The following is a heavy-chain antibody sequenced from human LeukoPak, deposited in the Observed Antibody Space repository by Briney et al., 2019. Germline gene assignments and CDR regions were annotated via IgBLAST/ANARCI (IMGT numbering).Heavy chain of an antibody. CDR3: ARVRAYNWNQRVDYYYYMDV. J-gene: IGHJ6*03. V-gene: IGHV4-39*07. CDR2: INHSGST. D-gene: IGHD1-20*01. CDR1: GGSISSGSYY. Sequence: SQTLSLTCTVSGGSISSGSYYWSWIRQPPGKGLEWIGEINHSGSTNYNPSLKRRVTISVDTSKNQFSLKLSSATAADTAVYYCARVRAYNWNQRVDYYYYMDVWGKGTTVTVSS.